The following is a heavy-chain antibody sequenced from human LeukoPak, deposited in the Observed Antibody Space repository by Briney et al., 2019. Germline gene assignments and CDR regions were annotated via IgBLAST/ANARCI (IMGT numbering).Heavy chain of an antibody. J-gene: IGHJ3*02. V-gene: IGHV4-34*01. CDR3: ARPHAYRFGEFYDAFDI. Sequence: PSDTLSLTCAVYGGSFSGYYWSWIRQPPGKGLEWIGEINHSGSTNYNPSLKSRVTISVDTSKNQFSLKLSSVTAADTAVYYCARPHAYRFGEFYDAFDIWGQGTMVTVSS. CDR2: INHSGST. D-gene: IGHD3-10*01. CDR1: GGSFSGYY.